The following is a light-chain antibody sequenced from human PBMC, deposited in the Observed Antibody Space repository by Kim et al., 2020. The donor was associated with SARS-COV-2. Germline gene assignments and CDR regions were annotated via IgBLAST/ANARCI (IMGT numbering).Light chain of an antibody. CDR1: QSLVFSDGHTY. V-gene: IGKV2-30*01. Sequence: EVELTQSPLSLPVTLGQPASISCRSSQSLVFSDGHTYLNWFQQRPGQSPRRLIYKVSSRDSGVPDRFIGSGADTDFTLNISRVEAEDVCVYYCMQGAHWQWTFGQGTKVDIK. CDR3: MQGAHWQWT. J-gene: IGKJ1*01. CDR2: KVS.